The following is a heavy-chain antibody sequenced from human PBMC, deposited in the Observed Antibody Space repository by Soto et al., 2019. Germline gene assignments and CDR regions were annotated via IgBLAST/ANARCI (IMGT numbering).Heavy chain of an antibody. CDR3: AAQGVLESRYFYALFA. J-gene: IGHJ5*02. CDR2: IYYTGST. V-gene: IGHV4-31*03. CDR1: AGSVTSDPYY. Sequence: QVQLQQSGPGLVKPSETLSLTCTVPAGSVTSDPYYFTWVRRRPGKGLEWIGYIYYTGSTYYSPSLRTRVSISRDTSKNRFSPRLPSVTAADTAVYYCAAQGVLESRYFYALFAWGQGTLVTVSS. D-gene: IGHD2-15*01.